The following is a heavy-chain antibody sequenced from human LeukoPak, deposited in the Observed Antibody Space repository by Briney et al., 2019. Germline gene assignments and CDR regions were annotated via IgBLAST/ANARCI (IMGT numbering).Heavy chain of an antibody. CDR1: GYTFTSYG. J-gene: IGHJ4*02. V-gene: IGHV1-18*01. D-gene: IGHD3-9*01. CDR2: ISAYNGNT. CDR3: ARDEWDRNNYDILTGSLPFDY. Sequence: WASVKVSCKASGYTFTSYGISWVRQAPGQGLEWMGWISAYNGNTNYAQKLQGRVTMTTDTSTSTAYMELRSLRSDDTAVYYCARDEWDRNNYDILTGSLPFDYWGQGTLVTVSS.